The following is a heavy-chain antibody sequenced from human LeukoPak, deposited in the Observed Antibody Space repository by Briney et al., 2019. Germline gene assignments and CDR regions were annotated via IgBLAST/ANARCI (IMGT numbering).Heavy chain of an antibody. J-gene: IGHJ4*02. CDR3: AKGYSTNWYLFDY. Sequence: PGGSLRLSCAASGFTFSSYVMTWVRQAPGKGLEWVSGISGSGGSTYYADSVKGRFTISRDNSKNTLCLQMNSLSVEDTALYYCAKGYSTNWYLFDYWGQGSLVTVSS. D-gene: IGHD6-13*01. V-gene: IGHV3-23*01. CDR2: ISGSGGST. CDR1: GFTFSSYV.